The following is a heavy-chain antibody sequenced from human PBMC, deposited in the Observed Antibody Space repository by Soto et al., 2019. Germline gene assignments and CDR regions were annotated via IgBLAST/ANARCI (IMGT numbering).Heavy chain of an antibody. CDR2: IYYSGST. CDR3: ARHVLVPAAIGGMDV. V-gene: IGHV4-39*01. CDR1: GGSISSSSYY. J-gene: IGHJ6*02. Sequence: QLQLQESGPGLVKPSETLSLTCTVSGGSISSSSYYWGWIRQPPGKGLEWIGSIYYSGSTYYNPSLKSRVTISVDTSKNQFSLKLSSVTAADTAAYFCARHVLVPAAIGGMDVWGQGTTVSASS. D-gene: IGHD2-2*02.